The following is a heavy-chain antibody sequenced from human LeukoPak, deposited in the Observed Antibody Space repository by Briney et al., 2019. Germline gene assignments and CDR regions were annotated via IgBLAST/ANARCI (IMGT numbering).Heavy chain of an antibody. CDR1: GDSISSYY. Sequence: PSETLSLTCTVSGDSISSYYWSWFRQPPGKGLEWIGYIFSSGSTYYNPSLKSQITISIDTSKNQFSLKLNSVTAADTAVYYCARDKTGIFDYWGRGTLVTVSS. CDR2: IFSSGST. V-gene: IGHV4-59*12. D-gene: IGHD7-27*01. CDR3: ARDKTGIFDY. J-gene: IGHJ4*02.